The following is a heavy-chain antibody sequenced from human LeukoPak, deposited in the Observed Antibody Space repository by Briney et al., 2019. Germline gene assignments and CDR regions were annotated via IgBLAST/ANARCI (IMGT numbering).Heavy chain of an antibody. CDR1: GYNFTGYL. V-gene: IGHV1-2*02. J-gene: IGHJ6*03. CDR3: ARFGEDGDDMDG. D-gene: IGHD3-16*01. Sequence: ASVKVSCKASGYNFTGYLIHWVRQAPGQGLEWMGWVDPKRGVTRYAQKFQGRVTLTRDTSISTLYMELTSLRSDDTAVYFCARFGEDGDDMDGWGEGTTVIVSS. CDR2: VDPKRGVT.